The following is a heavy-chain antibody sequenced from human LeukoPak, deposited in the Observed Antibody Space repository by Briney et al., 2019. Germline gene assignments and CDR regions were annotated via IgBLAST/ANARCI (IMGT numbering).Heavy chain of an antibody. CDR2: ISNAGGT. Sequence: SETLSLTCSVSGDAVTASKYWTWIRLPPGKRLEWIGYISNAGGTEYNPSLKSRVTISLDTSKNQFSLKLICVTAADRAIYYCARQFKGLVDSWGQGTLVTVSS. CDR1: GDAVTASKY. V-gene: IGHV4-59*08. J-gene: IGHJ4*02. CDR3: ARQFKGLVDS.